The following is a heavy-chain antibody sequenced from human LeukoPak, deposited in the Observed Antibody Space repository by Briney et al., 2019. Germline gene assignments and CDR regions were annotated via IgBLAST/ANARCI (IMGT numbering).Heavy chain of an antibody. CDR2: INPNSGGT. CDR1: GGTFSSYA. CDR3: ARGPAAMPYYYYGMDV. Sequence: ASVKVSCKASGGTFSSYAISWVRQAPGQGLEWMGWINPNSGGTNYAQKFQGWVTMTRDTSISTAYMELSRLRSDDTAVYYCARGPAAMPYYYYGMDVWGQGTTVTVSS. D-gene: IGHD2-2*01. J-gene: IGHJ6*02. V-gene: IGHV1-2*04.